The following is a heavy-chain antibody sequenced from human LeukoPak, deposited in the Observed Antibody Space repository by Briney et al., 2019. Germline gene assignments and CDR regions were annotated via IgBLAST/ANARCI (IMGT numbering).Heavy chain of an antibody. CDR2: IYHSGST. CDR1: GGSISRSNW. D-gene: IGHD3-10*01. J-gene: IGHJ5*02. CDR3: ARHEFLLWFGDHGNWFDP. V-gene: IGHV4-4*02. Sequence: PSGTLSLTCAVSGGSISRSNWWSRVRQPPGKGLEWIGEIYHSGSTNYNPSLKSRVTISVDKSKNKFSLKLSSVTAADTAVYYCARHEFLLWFGDHGNWFDPWGQGALVTVSS.